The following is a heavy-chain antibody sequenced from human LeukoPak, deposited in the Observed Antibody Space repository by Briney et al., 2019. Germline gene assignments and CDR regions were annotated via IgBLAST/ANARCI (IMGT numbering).Heavy chain of an antibody. CDR3: AKDRSSGCLDY. D-gene: IGHD6-19*01. CDR2: ISGTGGTT. CDR1: GFTFSSYG. J-gene: IGHJ4*02. Sequence: PGGTLRLSCAASGFTFSSYGMSWVRQAPGKGLEWVSAISGTGGTTYYADSVKGRFTISRDNSKNTLYLQMNSLRAEDTAVYYCAKDRSSGCLDYWGQGTLVTVSS. V-gene: IGHV3-23*01.